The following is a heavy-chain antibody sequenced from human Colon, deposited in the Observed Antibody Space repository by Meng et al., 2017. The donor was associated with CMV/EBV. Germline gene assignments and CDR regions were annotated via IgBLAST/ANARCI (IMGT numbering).Heavy chain of an antibody. D-gene: IGHD2-21*01. CDR3: ARDGFPPVIKYYFDY. J-gene: IGHJ4*02. CDR2: IWYDGSNK. Sequence: SVFLFRSYGMRGVRAAPGKGLEWGAVIWYDGSNKYSADSVKGRFTISRDNSKNTLYLQMNSLRAEDTAVYYCARDGFPPVIKYYFDYWGQGTLVTVSS. V-gene: IGHV3-33*01. CDR1: VFLFRSYG.